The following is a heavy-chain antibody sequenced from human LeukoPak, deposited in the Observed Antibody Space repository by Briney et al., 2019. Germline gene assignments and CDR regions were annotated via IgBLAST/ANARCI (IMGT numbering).Heavy chain of an antibody. CDR1: GFTFSTHA. J-gene: IGHJ4*02. CDR2: VSYDGSIS. V-gene: IGHV3-30-3*01. D-gene: IGHD2-2*02. CDR3: ARDLSRTYTADY. Sequence: GGSLRLSCAASGFTFSTHAMHWVRQAPGKGLAWVAFVSYDGSISSYADFVKGRFTISRDNSKNTLYLQMNSLRAEDSAIYFCARDLSRTYTADYWGQGTLVTVSS.